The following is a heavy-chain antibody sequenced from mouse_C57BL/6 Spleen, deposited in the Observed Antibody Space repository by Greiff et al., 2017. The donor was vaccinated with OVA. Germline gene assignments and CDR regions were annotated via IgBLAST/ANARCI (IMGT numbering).Heavy chain of an antibody. D-gene: IGHD1-1*01. CDR1: GYTFTSYW. CDR3: ARSLTVVAKGYFDV. J-gene: IGHJ1*03. Sequence: VQLQQPGAELVMPGASVKLSCKASGYTFTSYWMHWVKQRPGQGLEWIGEIDPSDSYPNYNQKFKGKSTLPVDKSSSTAYMQLSSLTSADSAVYYCARSLTVVAKGYFDVWGTGTTVTGSS. CDR2: IDPSDSYP. V-gene: IGHV1-69*01.